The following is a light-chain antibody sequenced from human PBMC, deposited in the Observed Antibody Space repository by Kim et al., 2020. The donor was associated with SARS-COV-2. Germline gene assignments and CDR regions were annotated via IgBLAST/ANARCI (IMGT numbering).Light chain of an antibody. CDR2: DNN. V-gene: IGLV1-51*01. J-gene: IGLJ3*02. CDR3: GTWDNSLRAGV. CDR1: RSNIGNNY. Sequence: GQKVSISCTGSRSNIGNNYVSWYQQFPGTAPKLLIYDNNKRPSGIPDRFSVSKSGTSATLGITGLQTDDEADYYCGTWDNSLRAGVFGGGTKLTVL.